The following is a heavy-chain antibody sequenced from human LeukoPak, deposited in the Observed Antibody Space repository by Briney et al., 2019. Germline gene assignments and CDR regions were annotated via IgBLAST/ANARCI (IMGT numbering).Heavy chain of an antibody. Sequence: GGSLRLSCAASGFTVSSNYMAWVRQAPGKGLEWVSAIYSGGSTYYTDSVKGRFSVSRDISKNTVYLQMNSLRVEDAAVYFCARGSGRYDYWGQGTLVTVSS. CDR3: ARGSGRYDY. V-gene: IGHV3-53*01. CDR1: GFTVSSNY. J-gene: IGHJ4*02. D-gene: IGHD6-19*01. CDR2: IYSGGST.